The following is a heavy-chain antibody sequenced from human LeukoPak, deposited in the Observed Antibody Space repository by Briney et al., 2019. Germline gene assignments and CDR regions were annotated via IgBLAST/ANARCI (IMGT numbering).Heavy chain of an antibody. D-gene: IGHD3-10*01. J-gene: IGHJ6*03. CDR2: MYYRGST. V-gene: IGHV4-39*07. CDR1: GASISGSGYY. Sequence: SETLSLTCAVSGASISGSGYYWGWIRQPPGKGLEWIGSMYYRGSTYHNPSLKSRVTLSVDTSKTQFSLRLSSVTAADTAVYYCAREDSGSYYNYYYFYMDVWGKGTTVTISS. CDR3: AREDSGSYYNYYYFYMDV.